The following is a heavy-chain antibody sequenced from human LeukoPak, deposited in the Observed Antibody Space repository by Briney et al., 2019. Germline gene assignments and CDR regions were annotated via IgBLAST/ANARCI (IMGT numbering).Heavy chain of an antibody. V-gene: IGHV4-30-4*01. CDR3: AKERGGGNIYYDY. CDR2: ICNTGNT. D-gene: IGHD3-16*01. Sequence: SETLSLTCTVSGVSISSGDYYWSWIRQPPGKGLEWIGYICNTGNTYYNPSLKSRVIISIDTSKNQFSLKLSSVTAADTAVYYCAKERGGGNIYYDYWGQGALVTVSS. J-gene: IGHJ4*02. CDR1: GVSISSGDYY.